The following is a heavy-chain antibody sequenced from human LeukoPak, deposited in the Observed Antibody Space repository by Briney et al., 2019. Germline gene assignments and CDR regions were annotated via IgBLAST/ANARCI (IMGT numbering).Heavy chain of an antibody. Sequence: PSETLSLTCTVSGGSISSGSDCWSWIRQPAGKGLEWIGRVYASGRSNYNSSLRGRVTISLDASQNQISLELTSVTAADTAVYYCARVKRWLPSFDLWGRGTLVTVSS. J-gene: IGHJ2*01. V-gene: IGHV4-61*02. CDR1: GGSISSGSDC. CDR3: ARVKRWLPSFDL. CDR2: VYASGRS. D-gene: IGHD5-24*01.